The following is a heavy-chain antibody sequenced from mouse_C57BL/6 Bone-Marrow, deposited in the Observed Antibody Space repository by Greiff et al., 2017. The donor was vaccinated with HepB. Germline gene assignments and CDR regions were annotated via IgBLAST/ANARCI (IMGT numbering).Heavy chain of an antibody. Sequence: QVQLQQPGAELVRPGSSVKLSCKASGYTFTSYWMDWVKQRPGQGLEWIGNIYPSDSETHYNQKFKDKATLTVDKSSSTAYMQLSSLTSEDSAVYYCALFYYGNYWYFDVWGTGTTVTVSS. V-gene: IGHV1-61*01. CDR1: GYTFTSYW. CDR2: IYPSDSET. CDR3: ALFYYGNYWYFDV. D-gene: IGHD2-1*01. J-gene: IGHJ1*03.